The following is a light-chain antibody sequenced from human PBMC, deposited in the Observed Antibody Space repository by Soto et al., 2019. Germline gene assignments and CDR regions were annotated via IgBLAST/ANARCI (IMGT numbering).Light chain of an antibody. CDR1: SSNIGSNT. CDR3: AAWDDSLSGHVV. V-gene: IGLV1-44*01. CDR2: SNN. Sequence: QLVLTQPPSASGTPGQRVSISCSGSSSNIGSNTVNWYQQLPGTAPKLLIYSNNQRPSGVPDRFSGSKSGTSASLAISGLQSEDEADYYCAAWDDSLSGHVVFGGGTKLTVL. J-gene: IGLJ2*01.